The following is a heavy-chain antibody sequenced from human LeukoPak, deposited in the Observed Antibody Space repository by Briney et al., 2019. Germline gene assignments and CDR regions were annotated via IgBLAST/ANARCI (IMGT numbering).Heavy chain of an antibody. CDR1: GFTFSSYA. J-gene: IGHJ6*02. CDR2: ISYDGSDK. V-gene: IGHV3-30*04. D-gene: IGHD6-13*01. CDR3: ARDEEGYSSSWYNYYYYYGMDV. Sequence: PARSLRLSCAASGFTFSSYAMHWVRQAPGKGLEWVAVISYDGSDKYYADSVKGRFTISRDNSKNTLYLQMNSLRAEDTAVYYCARDEEGYSSSWYNYYYYYGMDVWGQGTTVTVSS.